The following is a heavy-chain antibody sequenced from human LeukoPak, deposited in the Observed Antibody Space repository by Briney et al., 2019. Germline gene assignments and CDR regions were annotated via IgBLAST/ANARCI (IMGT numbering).Heavy chain of an antibody. CDR3: ARGTPTYYGPGMYYFDY. Sequence: ASVKVSCKASGYTFTGYYMHWVRQAPGQGLEWMGWINPNSGGTNYAQKFQGRVTMTRDTSISTAYMELSRLRSDDTAVYYCARGTPTYYGPGMYYFDYWGQGTLVTVSS. CDR1: GYTFTGYY. CDR2: INPNSGGT. D-gene: IGHD3-10*01. V-gene: IGHV1-2*02. J-gene: IGHJ4*02.